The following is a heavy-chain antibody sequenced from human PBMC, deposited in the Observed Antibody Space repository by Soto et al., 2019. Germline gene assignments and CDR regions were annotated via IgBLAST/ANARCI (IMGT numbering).Heavy chain of an antibody. CDR3: AKDPMRFVDPERRVGMDV. J-gene: IGHJ6*02. CDR2: ISGSGGST. CDR1: GFTFSSYA. Sequence: GGSLRLSCAASGFTFSSYAMSWVRQAPGKGLEWVSAISGSGGSTYYADSVKGRFTISRDNSKNTLYLQTNSLRAEDTAVYYCAKDPMRFVDPERRVGMDVWGQGTTVTVSS. V-gene: IGHV3-23*01. D-gene: IGHD3-10*01.